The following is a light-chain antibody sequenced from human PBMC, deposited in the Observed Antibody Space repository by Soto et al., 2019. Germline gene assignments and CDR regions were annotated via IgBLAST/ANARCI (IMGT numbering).Light chain of an antibody. CDR1: ESVASSY. CDR2: GAS. V-gene: IGKV3-20*01. CDR3: QQYGSLPYT. J-gene: IGKJ2*01. Sequence: EIVLRQSPGTLSLSPGEGATLSCRASESVASSYLAWYQQIPGQAPRLLIYGASSRATGIPDRFSGSGSGTDFTLTISNLEPEDFAVYHCQQYGSLPYTLGQGTKVDIK.